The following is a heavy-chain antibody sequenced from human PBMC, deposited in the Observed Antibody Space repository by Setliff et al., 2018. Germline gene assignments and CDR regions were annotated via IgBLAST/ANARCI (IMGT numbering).Heavy chain of an antibody. CDR1: GFSLSTSGMC. Sequence: SGPTLVNPTQTLTLTCTFSGFSLSTSGMCVSWIRQPPGKALEWLARIDWDDDKYYSTSLKTRLTISKDTSKNQVVLTMTNMDPVDTATYYCARLTGTDYYYYYMDVWGKGTTVTVSS. CDR3: ARLTGTDYYYYYMDV. D-gene: IGHD1-7*01. J-gene: IGHJ6*03. V-gene: IGHV2-70*11. CDR2: IDWDDDK.